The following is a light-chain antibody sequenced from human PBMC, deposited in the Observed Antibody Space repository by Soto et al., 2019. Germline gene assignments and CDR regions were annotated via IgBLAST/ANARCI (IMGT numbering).Light chain of an antibody. J-gene: IGLJ1*01. CDR1: SSDVGGYNY. CDR3: SSYTSSSTV. Sequence: QPVLTQLASVTGFHGQSLSISCTGTSSDVGGYNYVSWYQQHPGKAPKLMIYDVSNRPSGVSNRFSGSKSGNTASLTISGLQAEDEADYYCSSYTSSSTVFGTGTKVTVL. CDR2: DVS. V-gene: IGLV2-14*01.